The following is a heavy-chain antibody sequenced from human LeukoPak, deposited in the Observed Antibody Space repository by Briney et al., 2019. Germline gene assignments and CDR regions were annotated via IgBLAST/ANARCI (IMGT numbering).Heavy chain of an antibody. CDR1: GGSISRYY. D-gene: IGHD2-15*01. CDR2: IYYSGRT. CDR3: ARSVEGYCSGDNCYYYYYYMDV. J-gene: IGHJ6*03. Sequence: PSETLSLICTVSGGSISRYYWSWIRQPPGKGLEWIGYIYYSGRTNHNPSLKSRVPISVDTSKNQFSLKLSSVTAADTAVYYCARSVEGYCSGDNCYYYYYYMDVWGKGTTVTASS. V-gene: IGHV4-59*01.